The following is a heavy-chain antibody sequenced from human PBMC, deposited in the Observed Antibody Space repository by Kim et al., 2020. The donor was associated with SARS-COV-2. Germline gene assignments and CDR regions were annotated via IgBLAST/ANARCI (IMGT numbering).Heavy chain of an antibody. D-gene: IGHD2-2*01. J-gene: IGHJ1*01. Sequence: ASVKVSCKASGYTFTSYDINWVRQATGQGLEWMGSMNPNSGDIGFAQKFQGRLTMTRDTSISTAYMELSSLRSEDTAVYYCARGSVKVPAAAASWGQGTLVTVSS. CDR2: MNPNSGDI. CDR1: GYTFTSYD. V-gene: IGHV1-8*01. CDR3: ARGSVKVPAAAAS.